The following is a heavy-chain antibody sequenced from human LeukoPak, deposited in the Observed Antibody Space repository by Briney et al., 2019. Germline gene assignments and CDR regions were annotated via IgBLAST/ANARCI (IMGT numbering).Heavy chain of an antibody. CDR3: AKVGVLAGSKYFDY. Sequence: GGSLRLSCAASGFTFSDYSMSWIRQAPGKGLEWVASITSGSNYIYYTDSVKGRFTISRDNAKNSLYLQMNSLRAEDTAVYYCAKVGVLAGSKYFDYWGQGTLVTVSS. CDR2: ITSGSNYI. D-gene: IGHD3-10*01. V-gene: IGHV3-21*01. J-gene: IGHJ4*02. CDR1: GFTFSDYS.